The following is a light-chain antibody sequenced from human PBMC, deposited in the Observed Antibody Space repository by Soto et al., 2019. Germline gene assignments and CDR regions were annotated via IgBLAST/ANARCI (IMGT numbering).Light chain of an antibody. V-gene: IGKV1-6*01. CDR3: QQTYSITWT. CDR2: AAS. CDR1: QVIRND. J-gene: IGKJ1*01. Sequence: IQMTQSASSLSAYVGDRVTITCRASQVIRNDLGWYQQKPGKAPKLLIYAASSLHTGVPSRFSGSGSGTDFTLTISSLQPEDFATYSCQQTYSITWTSGQGTKVDIK.